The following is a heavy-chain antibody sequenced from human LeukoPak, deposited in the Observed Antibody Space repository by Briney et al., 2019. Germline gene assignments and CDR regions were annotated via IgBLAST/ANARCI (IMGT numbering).Heavy chain of an antibody. V-gene: IGHV4-30-4*01. CDR2: IYYSGST. Sequence: SGTLSLTCNVSGGSISNNYWNWIRQPPGKGLEWIGYIYYSGSTYYNPSLKSRVTISVDTSKNQFSLKLSSVTAADTAVYYCASTTYYRSAFDIWGQGTMVTVSS. CDR3: ASTTYYRSAFDI. CDR1: GGSISNNY. J-gene: IGHJ3*02. D-gene: IGHD1-14*01.